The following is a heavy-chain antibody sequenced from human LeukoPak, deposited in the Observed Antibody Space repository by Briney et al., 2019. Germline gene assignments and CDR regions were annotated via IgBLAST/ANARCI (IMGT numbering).Heavy chain of an antibody. D-gene: IGHD2-2*01. V-gene: IGHV1-2*02. J-gene: IGHJ4*02. CDR3: ARFYCSSTSCLFDY. CDR1: GYTFTGYY. CDR2: INPNSGGT. Sequence: ASVTVSCKASGYTFTGYYMHWVRQAPGQGLEWMGWINPNSGGTNYAQKFQGRVTMTRDTSISTAYMELSRLRSDDTAVYYCARFYCSSTSCLFDYWGQGTLVTVSS.